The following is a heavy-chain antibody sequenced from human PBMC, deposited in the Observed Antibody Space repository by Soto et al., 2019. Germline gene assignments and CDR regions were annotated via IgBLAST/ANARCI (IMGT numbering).Heavy chain of an antibody. V-gene: IGHV3-30*18. CDR1: GFTFSSYG. Sequence: QVQLVESGGGVVQPGRSLRLSCAASGFTFSSYGMHWVRQAPGKGLEWVAVISYDGSNKYYADSVKGRFTISRDNSKNTLYLQMNSLRAEDTAVYYCAKSYSSSWFPDYWGQGTLVTISS. CDR2: ISYDGSNK. D-gene: IGHD6-13*01. J-gene: IGHJ4*02. CDR3: AKSYSSSWFPDY.